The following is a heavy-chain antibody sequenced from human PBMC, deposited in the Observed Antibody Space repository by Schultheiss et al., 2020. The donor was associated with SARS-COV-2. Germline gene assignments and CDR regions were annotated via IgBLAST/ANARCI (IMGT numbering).Heavy chain of an antibody. V-gene: IGHV3-23*01. J-gene: IGHJ5*02. CDR3: AKVGSSSWVEKRWFDP. CDR2: ISGSGGST. D-gene: IGHD6-13*01. Sequence: GESLKISCAASGFTFNNYAMSWVRQAPGKGLEWVSAISGSGGSTYYADSVKGRFTISRDNSKNTLYLQMNSLRAEDTAVYYCAKVGSSSWVEKRWFDPWGQGTLVTVSS. CDR1: GFTFNNYA.